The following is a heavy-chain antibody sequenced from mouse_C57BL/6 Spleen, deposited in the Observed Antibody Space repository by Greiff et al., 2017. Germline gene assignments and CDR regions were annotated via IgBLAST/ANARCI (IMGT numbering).Heavy chain of an antibody. CDR1: GYPFTTYW. D-gene: IGHD4-1*01. J-gene: IGHJ2*01. V-gene: IGHV1-53*01. CDR3: ASPNWDYFDY. CDR2: INPSNGGT. Sequence: QVQLQQPGTELVKPGASVKLSCKASGYPFTTYWMHWVKQRPGQGLEWIGNINPSNGGTNYNEKFKSKATLTVDKSSSTDYMQLSSVTSEDSAVYYCASPNWDYFDYWGQGTTLTVSS.